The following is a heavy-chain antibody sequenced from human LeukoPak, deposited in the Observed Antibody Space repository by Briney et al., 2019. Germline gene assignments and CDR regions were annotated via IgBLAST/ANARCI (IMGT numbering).Heavy chain of an antibody. D-gene: IGHD1/OR15-1a*01. CDR2: IYSGGAT. J-gene: IGHJ6*03. Sequence: GGSLRLSCAASGFSVSSNFMSWVRQAPGKGLEWVSVIYSGGATYYADSVKGRFTISRDNSKNTLSLQMNSLRAEDTAVYYCARDGYGNNYMDVWGKGTTVTVSS. V-gene: IGHV3-53*01. CDR3: ARDGYGNNYMDV. CDR1: GFSVSSNF.